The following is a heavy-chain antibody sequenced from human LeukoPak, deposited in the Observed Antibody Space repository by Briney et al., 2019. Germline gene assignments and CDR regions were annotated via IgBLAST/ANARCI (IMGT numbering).Heavy chain of an antibody. CDR2: INHSGST. D-gene: IGHD3-10*01. J-gene: IGHJ4*02. CDR3: ARLRITMVRGVIDY. Sequence: SETLSLTCAVYGGSFSGYYWSWIRQPPGKGLEWIGEINHSGSTNYNPSLKSRVTISVDTSMNQFSLKLSSVTAADTAVYYCARLRITMVRGVIDYWGQGTLVTVSS. CDR1: GGSFSGYY. V-gene: IGHV4-34*01.